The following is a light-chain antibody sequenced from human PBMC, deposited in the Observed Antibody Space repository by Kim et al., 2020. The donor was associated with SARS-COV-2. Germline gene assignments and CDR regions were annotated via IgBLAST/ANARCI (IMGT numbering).Light chain of an antibody. V-gene: IGLV3-19*01. Sequence: SSELTQDPTVSVALGQTVRITCQGDSLRSYYASWYQQKPGQAPVLVIYGKNSRPSGIPDRFSGSSSGNIASLTITGSQAEDEADYYCNSRDSSGKHLWVFGGGTQLTVL. J-gene: IGLJ3*02. CDR1: SLRSYY. CDR2: GKN. CDR3: NSRDSSGKHLWV.